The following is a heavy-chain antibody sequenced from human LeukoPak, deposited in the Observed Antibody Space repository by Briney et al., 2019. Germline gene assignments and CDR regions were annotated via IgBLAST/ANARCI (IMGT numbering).Heavy chain of an antibody. V-gene: IGHV3-53*01. D-gene: IGHD5-24*01. CDR3: ARDLAGDGYSDY. CDR2: IYSGGST. CDR1: GFTVSSNY. Sequence: GGSLRLYCAASGFTVSSNYMSWVRQAPGKGLEWVSVIYSGGSTYYADSVKGRFTISSDNSKNTLYLQMNSLRAEDTAVYYCARDLAGDGYSDYWGQGTLVTVSS. J-gene: IGHJ4*02.